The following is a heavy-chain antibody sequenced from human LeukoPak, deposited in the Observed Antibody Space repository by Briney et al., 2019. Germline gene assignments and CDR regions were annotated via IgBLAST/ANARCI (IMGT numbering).Heavy chain of an antibody. Sequence: SSAKVSCKASGCTFSSYAISWVRQAPGQGLEWMGRIIPIFGTANYAQKFQGRVTITTDESTSTAYMELSSLRSEDTAVYYCARDPDSSGWYNNWYDPCGQGTLVTVSS. J-gene: IGHJ5*02. CDR1: GCTFSSYA. CDR3: ARDPDSSGWYNNWYDP. V-gene: IGHV1-69*05. CDR2: IIPIFGTA. D-gene: IGHD6-19*01.